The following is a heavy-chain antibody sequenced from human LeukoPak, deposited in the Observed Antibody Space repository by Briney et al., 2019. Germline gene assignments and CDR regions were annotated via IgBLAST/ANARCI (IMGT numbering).Heavy chain of an antibody. J-gene: IGHJ3*02. CDR3: ARAGRRRGAMYGGVPGPSRGDAFDI. CDR2: IYHSGST. V-gene: IGHV4-30-2*01. D-gene: IGHD4-23*01. Sequence: SQTLSLTCAVSGGSISSGGYSWSWIRQPPGKGLEWIGYIYHSGSTNYNPSLKSRVTISVDTSKNQFSLKLSSVTAADTAVYYCARAGRRRGAMYGGVPGPSRGDAFDIWGQGTMVTVSS. CDR1: GGSISSGGYS.